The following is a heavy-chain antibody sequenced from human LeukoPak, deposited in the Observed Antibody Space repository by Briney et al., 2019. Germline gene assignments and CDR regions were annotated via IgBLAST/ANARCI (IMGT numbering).Heavy chain of an antibody. CDR2: IYYSGST. V-gene: IGHV4-59*08. J-gene: IGHJ3*02. Sequence: SETLSLTCTVSGGSISSYYWSWIRQPPGKGLEWFGYIYYSGSTNYNPSLKSRVTISVDTSKNQFSLKLSSVTAADTAVYYCASQSGYYSAFDIWAQGTMVTVSS. CDR3: ASQSGYYSAFDI. CDR1: GGSISSYY. D-gene: IGHD3-22*01.